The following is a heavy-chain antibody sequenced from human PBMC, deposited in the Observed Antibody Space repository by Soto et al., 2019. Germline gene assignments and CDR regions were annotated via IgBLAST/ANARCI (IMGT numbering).Heavy chain of an antibody. D-gene: IGHD6-13*01. CDR1: GFTFSSYG. CDR2: IWYDGTNK. V-gene: IGHV3-33*01. J-gene: IGHJ6*02. CDR3: ARDRGSAASTRYYYGMDV. Sequence: GGSLRLSCAASGFTFSSYGMHWVRQAPGKGLEWVAVIWYDGTNKYYADSVKGRFTISRDNSKNTLYLQMNSLRAEDTAVYYCARDRGSAASTRYYYGMDVWGQGPTVTVSS.